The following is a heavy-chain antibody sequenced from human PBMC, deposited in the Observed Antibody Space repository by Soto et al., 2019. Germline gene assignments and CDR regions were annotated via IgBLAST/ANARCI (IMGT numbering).Heavy chain of an antibody. V-gene: IGHV3-23*01. CDR3: AKDRMDPRTDCSSTRCLGWFDH. Sequence: DVQLLESGGGLVQPGGSLRLSCAASGFTLRNYAMAWVRQAPGKGLEWVSTIGGGGDSTYYADSVKGRFTISRDNSKNSLYLQRNSLRAEDTAVYYCAKDRMDPRTDCSSTRCLGWFDHWGQGTLVTVSA. CDR2: IGGGGDST. D-gene: IGHD2-2*01. J-gene: IGHJ5*02. CDR1: GFTLRNYA.